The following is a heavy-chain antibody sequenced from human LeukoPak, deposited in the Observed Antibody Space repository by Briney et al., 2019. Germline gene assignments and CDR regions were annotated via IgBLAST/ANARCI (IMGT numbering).Heavy chain of an antibody. V-gene: IGHV4-39*01. CDR3: ARPRPGSGYYLD. D-gene: IGHD3-22*01. J-gene: IGHJ4*02. CDR2: IYYSGST. CDR1: GGSISSSSYY. Sequence: PSQTLSLTCTVSGGSISSSSYYWGWIRQPPGKGLEWIGSIYYSGSTYYNPSLKSRVTISVDTSKNQFSLKLSSVTAADTAVYYCARPRPGSGYYLDWGQGTLVTVSS.